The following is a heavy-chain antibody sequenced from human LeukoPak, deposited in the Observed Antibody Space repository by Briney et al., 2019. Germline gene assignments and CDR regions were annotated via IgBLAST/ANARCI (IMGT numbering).Heavy chain of an antibody. CDR3: AKSNGYGLVDI. CDR2: IYHSGTT. CDR1: GAYFTNYY. V-gene: IGHV4-34*01. J-gene: IGHJ3*02. D-gene: IGHD3-10*01. Sequence: SETLSLTCTVSGAYFTNYYWSFIRQPPGKGLEWIGEIYHSGTTNYNPSLKSRVTISVDKSKNQFSLNLSSVTAADTAVYYCAKSNGYGLVDIWGQGTMVTVSS.